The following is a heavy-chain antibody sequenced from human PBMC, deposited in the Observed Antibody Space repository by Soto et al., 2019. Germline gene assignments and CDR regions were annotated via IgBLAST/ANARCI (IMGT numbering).Heavy chain of an antibody. J-gene: IGHJ3*01. CDR3: ARVRLTISVNDALDV. V-gene: IGHV3-30*14. CDR2: MTYDGATE. D-gene: IGHD3-10*01. CDR1: GFPFSDYV. Sequence: QVHLVESGGGVVQPGRSLRLSCAPSGFPFSDYVIHGFRKVAGKGLEWVASMTYDGATESYADSVKGRFTVSRDNSKRTLSLQMNSLRPEDTAVYYCARVRLTISVNDALDVWGQGTTVTVSS.